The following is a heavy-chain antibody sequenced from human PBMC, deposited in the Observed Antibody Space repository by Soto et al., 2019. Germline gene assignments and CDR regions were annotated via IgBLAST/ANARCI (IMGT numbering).Heavy chain of an antibody. Sequence: GGSLRLSCAASGFTFSSYAMHWVRQAPGKGLEYVSAISSNGGSTYYANSVKGRFTISRDNSKNTLYLQMGSLRAEDMAVYYCARDHDYGDYGGYFDYWGQGTLVTVSS. D-gene: IGHD4-17*01. J-gene: IGHJ4*02. CDR2: ISSNGGST. CDR1: GFTFSSYA. CDR3: ARDHDYGDYGGYFDY. V-gene: IGHV3-64*01.